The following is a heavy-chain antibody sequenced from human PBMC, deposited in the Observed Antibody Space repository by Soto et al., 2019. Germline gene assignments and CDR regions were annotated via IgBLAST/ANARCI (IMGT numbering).Heavy chain of an antibody. CDR2: ILPVSAPP. J-gene: IGHJ4*02. CDR3: ATDSNYDVSNSF. Sequence: SEKVSCKASAGTLNNYAINWVRQAPGQGLEWVGGILPVSAPPDYAQKFQGRVSITADHSTGTVYMELSRLKSDDTAVYFCATDSNYDVSNSFWGQGTLVTVSS. V-gene: IGHV1-69*13. D-gene: IGHD3-3*01. CDR1: AGTLNNYA.